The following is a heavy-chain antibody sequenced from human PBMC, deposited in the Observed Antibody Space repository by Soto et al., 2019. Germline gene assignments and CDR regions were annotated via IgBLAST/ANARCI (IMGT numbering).Heavy chain of an antibody. CDR2: IWYDGSNK. CDR3: ARVFFPIAATDYYFDY. D-gene: IGHD6-25*01. Sequence: SLSLSCAASGFTFSSYVMHWVRQAPGKGLEWVAVIWYDGSNKYYADSVKGRFTISRDNSKNTLYLQMNSLRAEDTAVYYCARVFFPIAATDYYFDYWGQGTLVTGSS. V-gene: IGHV3-33*01. CDR1: GFTFSSYV. J-gene: IGHJ4*02.